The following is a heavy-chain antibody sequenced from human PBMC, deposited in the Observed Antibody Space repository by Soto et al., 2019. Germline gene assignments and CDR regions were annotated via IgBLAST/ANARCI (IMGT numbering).Heavy chain of an antibody. CDR1: RFTFSNYA. D-gene: IGHD6-19*01. CDR3: AKTENTIYSSGWAAFKWFDS. V-gene: IGHV3-23*01. CDR2: ISDSGAYT. J-gene: IGHJ5*01. Sequence: GGSLRLSCAASRFTFSNYAMSWVRQAPGKGLEWVSVISDSGAYTYYADSVKGRFTIPIDNSKNTGYLQMKSLRADDTAVYYCAKTENTIYSSGWAAFKWFDSWGQGTQVTVSS.